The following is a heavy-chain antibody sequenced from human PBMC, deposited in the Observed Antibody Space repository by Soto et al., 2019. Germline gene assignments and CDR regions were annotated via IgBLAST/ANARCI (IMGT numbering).Heavy chain of an antibody. CDR1: GGSISSGGYY. V-gene: IGHV4-39*07. Sequence: SETLSLTCTVSGGSISSGGYYWSWIRQPPGKGLEWIGSIYHSGSTYYNPSLKSRVAISVDTSKNQFSLKLSSVTAADTAVYYCARATTVVTRIDYWGQGTLVTVSS. CDR3: ARATTVVTRIDY. J-gene: IGHJ4*02. CDR2: IYHSGST. D-gene: IGHD4-17*01.